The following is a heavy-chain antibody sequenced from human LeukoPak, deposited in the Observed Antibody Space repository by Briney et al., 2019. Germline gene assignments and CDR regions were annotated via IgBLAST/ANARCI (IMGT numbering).Heavy chain of an antibody. CDR3: AKSAGSKNAFHI. V-gene: IGHV4-59*01. CDR2: IYHTGGT. J-gene: IGHJ3*02. CDR1: GASISTYY. Sequence: PSETLSLTCIVSGASISTYYWSWFRQPPGKGPEWIGNIYHTGGTNYNPSLKSRVTISVDTSKNQFSLRLTSVTAADTAIYYCAKSAGSKNAFHIWGQGTVVTVSS.